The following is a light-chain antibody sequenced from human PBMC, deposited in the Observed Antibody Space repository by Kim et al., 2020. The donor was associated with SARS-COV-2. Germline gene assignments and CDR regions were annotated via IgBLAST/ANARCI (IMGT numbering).Light chain of an antibody. V-gene: IGLV3-21*04. CDR3: QVWASSSDHWV. CDR1: NIGSKS. CDR2: YDS. Sequence: SYELTQPPSVSVAPGETARITCGGNNIGSKSVHWYQQKPGQAPVLVIYYDSDRPSGIPERFSGSKSGKTATLAISRVEAGDEAYYYCQVWASSSDHWVFAGRTKLAVL. J-gene: IGLJ3*02.